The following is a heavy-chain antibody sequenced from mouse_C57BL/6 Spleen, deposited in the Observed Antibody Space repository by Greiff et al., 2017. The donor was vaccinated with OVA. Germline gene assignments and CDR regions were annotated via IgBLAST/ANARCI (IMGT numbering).Heavy chain of an antibody. J-gene: IGHJ2*01. CDR1: GYTFTSYW. Sequence: VPLQQPGTELVKPGASVTLSCKASGYTFTSYWMHWVQQRPGQGLELIGNINPSTGGTNYNEKFKSKATLTVDKSSSTAYMQRSSLTSEDSAVYYCARSVDLDYWGQGTTLTVSS. CDR2: INPSTGGT. CDR3: ARSVDLDY. V-gene: IGHV1-53*01. D-gene: IGHD1-1*02.